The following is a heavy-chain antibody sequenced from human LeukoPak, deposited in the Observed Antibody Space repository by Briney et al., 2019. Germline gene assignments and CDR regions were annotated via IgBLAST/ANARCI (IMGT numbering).Heavy chain of an antibody. J-gene: IGHJ4*02. CDR1: GFTFSTYS. Sequence: GGSLRLSCAASGFTFSTYSMNWVRQAPGKGLEWVSSISSGSSFIYYADSVKGRFNISRDNAKNSLFLQMNSLRAEDTAVYYCARESSGYFYWGQGTLVTVSS. CDR3: ARESSGYFY. V-gene: IGHV3-21*01. D-gene: IGHD3-22*01. CDR2: ISSGSSFI.